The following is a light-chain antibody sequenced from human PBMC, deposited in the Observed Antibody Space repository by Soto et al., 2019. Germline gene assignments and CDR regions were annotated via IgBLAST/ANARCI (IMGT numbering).Light chain of an antibody. CDR3: MQALHSPT. CDR2: LGS. CDR1: QSLLHRNGYNY. J-gene: IGKJ4*01. V-gene: IGKV2-28*01. Sequence: DIVMTESQLSLRVTPGEPASISCRSSQSLLHRNGYNYLDWYLQKPGQSPQLLIYLGSNRASGVPDRFSGSGSGTDFTLTISRVEAEDVRLYYCMQALHSPTFGGGTKVDIK.